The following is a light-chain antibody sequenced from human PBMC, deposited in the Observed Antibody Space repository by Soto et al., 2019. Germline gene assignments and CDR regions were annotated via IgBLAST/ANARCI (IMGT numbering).Light chain of an antibody. CDR1: QSVPSDY. CDR3: QQYGSSPLT. J-gene: IGKJ1*01. V-gene: IGKV3-20*01. CDR2: GAS. Sequence: IVLTQSPGTLSLSPGERATLSCRASQSVPSDYLAWYHQRPGQAPRRLIYGASNRATGTPDRFSGSGSGTDFTLTISRLDPEDFALFFGQQYGSSPLTFGQGTKVEVK.